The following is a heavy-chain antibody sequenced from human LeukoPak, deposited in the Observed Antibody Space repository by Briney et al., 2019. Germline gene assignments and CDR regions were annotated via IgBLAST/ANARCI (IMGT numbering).Heavy chain of an antibody. D-gene: IGHD6-6*01. Sequence: GGSLRLSCAASGFTFSSYAMSWVRQAPGKGLDWVSEISGSGSSTYYADSVKGRFTISRDNSKNTLYLQMNSLRAEDTALYYCAKHNSSSPSFDYWGQGTLVTVSS. CDR1: GFTFSSYA. CDR3: AKHNSSSPSFDY. J-gene: IGHJ4*02. CDR2: ISGSGSST. V-gene: IGHV3-23*01.